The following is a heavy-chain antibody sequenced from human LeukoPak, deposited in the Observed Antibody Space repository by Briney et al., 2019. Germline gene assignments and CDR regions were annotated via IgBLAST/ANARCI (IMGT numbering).Heavy chain of an antibody. J-gene: IGHJ4*02. Sequence: SETLSPTCAVNGGSLSGHFWSWIRQPPGKGLEWIGELSESGGTNYNAALKSRVTISVDTSKNQFSLNLNSVTAADTAVYYCARVGSGDFDYWGQGTLVTVSS. D-gene: IGHD1-26*01. CDR2: LSESGGT. V-gene: IGHV4-34*01. CDR3: ARVGSGDFDY. CDR1: GGSLSGHF.